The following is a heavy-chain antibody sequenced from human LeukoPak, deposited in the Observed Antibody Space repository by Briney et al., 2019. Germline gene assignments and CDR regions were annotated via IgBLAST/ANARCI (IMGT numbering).Heavy chain of an antibody. V-gene: IGHV3-7*01. D-gene: IGHD5-24*01. Sequence: GGSLTLSCEASGFTFGRNWMSWVRQAPGKGLEWVASLNPDGSQKHYVDSVKGRFTISRDNTRNSLYLQMSSLGDEDTAVYYCAKLLGTATTFDYWGQGTLVTVSS. CDR2: LNPDGSQK. CDR3: AKLLGTATTFDY. J-gene: IGHJ4*02. CDR1: GFTFGRNW.